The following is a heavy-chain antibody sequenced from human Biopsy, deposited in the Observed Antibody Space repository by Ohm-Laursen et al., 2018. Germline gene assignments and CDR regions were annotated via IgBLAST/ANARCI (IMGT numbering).Heavy chain of an antibody. CDR1: GDSVTKYY. J-gene: IGHJ6*02. CDR2: IYYSVMT. CDR3: ARDSGILNYGNFKYYHYYGMDV. V-gene: IGHV4-59*02. D-gene: IGHD4-11*01. Sequence: TLSLTCTVSGDSVTKYYWSWIRQPPGKGLEWIGHIYYSVMTNYNPSLQSRVSISVDTSRNQVSLTLSSVTAADAAVYYCARDSGILNYGNFKYYHYYGMDVWGQGTKVTVSS.